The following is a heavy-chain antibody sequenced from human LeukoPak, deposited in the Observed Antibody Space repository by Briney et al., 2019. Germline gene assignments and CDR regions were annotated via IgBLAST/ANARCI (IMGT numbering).Heavy chain of an antibody. J-gene: IGHJ6*02. D-gene: IGHD3-3*01. Sequence: SETLSLTCTVSGGSISSYCWSWIRQPPGKGLEWIGYIYYSGSTNYNPSLKSRVTISVDTSKNQFSLKLSSVTAADTAVYYCARTPYDFWSGYSNSHYYYGMDVWGQGTTVTVSS. V-gene: IGHV4-59*01. CDR1: GGSISSYC. CDR3: ARTPYDFWSGYSNSHYYYGMDV. CDR2: IYYSGST.